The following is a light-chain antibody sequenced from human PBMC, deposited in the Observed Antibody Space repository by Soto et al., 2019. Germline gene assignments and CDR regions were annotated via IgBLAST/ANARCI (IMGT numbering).Light chain of an antibody. CDR2: LAS. CDR1: QSVSSSY. J-gene: IGKJ1*01. Sequence: EIVLTQSPGTLSLSPGEGATLSCRSSQSVSSSYLAWYQQKPGQAPRLLIYLASSRAPGIPDRFSGSGSGTDFTLTISSLEPEDFGVYYCQQYGSSPGTFGQGTKVDIK. CDR3: QQYGSSPGT. V-gene: IGKV3-20*01.